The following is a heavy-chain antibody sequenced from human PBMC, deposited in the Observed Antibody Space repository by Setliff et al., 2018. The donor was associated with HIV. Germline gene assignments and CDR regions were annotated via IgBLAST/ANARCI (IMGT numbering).Heavy chain of an antibody. CDR1: GFSFSSYG. J-gene: IGHJ6*03. CDR2: INWNGGST. Sequence: GGSLRLSCAASGFSFSSYGMHWVRQAPGKGLEWVSGINWNGGSTGYADSVKGRFTISRDNAKNSLYLQMNSLRAEDTALYYCAREGYGSGSYYLYYYYMDVWGKGTTVTVSS. V-gene: IGHV3-20*04. CDR3: AREGYGSGSYYLYYYYMDV. D-gene: IGHD3-10*01.